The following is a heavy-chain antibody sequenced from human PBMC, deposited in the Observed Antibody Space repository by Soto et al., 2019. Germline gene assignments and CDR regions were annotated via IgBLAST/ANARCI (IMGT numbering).Heavy chain of an antibody. D-gene: IGHD3-10*01. CDR2: MNPNSGNT. J-gene: IGHJ4*02. Sequence: GASVKVSCKASGYTFTSYDINWVRQATGQGLEWMGWMNPNSGNTGYAQKFQGRVTMTRNTSIGTAYMELSSLRSEDTAVYYCAVYLWFGELNFDYWGQGTLVTVSS. CDR3: AVYLWFGELNFDY. CDR1: GYTFTSYD. V-gene: IGHV1-8*01.